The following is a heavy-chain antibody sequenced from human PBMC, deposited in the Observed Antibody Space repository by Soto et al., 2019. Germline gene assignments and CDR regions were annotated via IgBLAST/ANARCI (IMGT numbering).Heavy chain of an antibody. CDR2: IYYSGST. D-gene: IGHD3-10*01. J-gene: IGHJ6*02. Sequence: QVQLQESGPGLVKPSQTLSLTCTVSGGSISSGGYYWSWIRQHPGKGLEWIGYIYYSGSTYYNPSLMRRVTIAVDTSKNQFSLRLSSVTAAETAVFYGARVTLDYYGSGSYRLGGMDVWGQGTTVTVSS. CDR1: GGSISSGGYY. CDR3: ARVTLDYYGSGSYRLGGMDV. V-gene: IGHV4-31*03.